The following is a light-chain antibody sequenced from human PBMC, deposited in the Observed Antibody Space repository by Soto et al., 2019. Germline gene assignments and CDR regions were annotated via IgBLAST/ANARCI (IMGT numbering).Light chain of an antibody. Sequence: EIVLTQSPGTLSLSPGERATLSCRASQSVTSNYLAWYQQKPGQAPRILLFGASIRDTGIPDRFSGSGSGTDFTLTMRRLESEDFAVYYCQEYGSSPGTFGQGTKVEIK. CDR3: QEYGSSPGT. CDR2: GAS. J-gene: IGKJ1*01. CDR1: QSVTSNY. V-gene: IGKV3-20*01.